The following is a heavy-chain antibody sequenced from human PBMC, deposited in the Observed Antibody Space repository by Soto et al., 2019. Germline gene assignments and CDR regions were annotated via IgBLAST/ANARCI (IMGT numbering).Heavy chain of an antibody. CDR1: GFSFSSSA. Sequence: GGSLRLSCEASGFSFSSSAMNWVRQAPGKGLEWISVISGSGGATYFADSVKGRFTISRDNSKNTLYLQMNSLRAEDTAVYYCAKATLRVVHPLVFDHWGQGSLVTVSS. D-gene: IGHD3-3*01. J-gene: IGHJ4*02. V-gene: IGHV3-23*01. CDR2: ISGSGGAT. CDR3: AKATLRVVHPLVFDH.